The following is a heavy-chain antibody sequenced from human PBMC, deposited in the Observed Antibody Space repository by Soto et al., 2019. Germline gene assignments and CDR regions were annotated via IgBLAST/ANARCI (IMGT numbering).Heavy chain of an antibody. CDR2: ISAGGGNT. CDR3: AKAPTYDYYYYMDV. Sequence: EVHLLESGGGLVQPGGSLRLSCAASGFSFNIYAMKWVRQVPGKGLECVSAISAGGGNTYYADSVKGRFTISRDNSKNTLYLQMNSLRADDTAVYYCAKAPTYDYYYYMDVWGKGTTVTVSS. CDR1: GFSFNIYA. J-gene: IGHJ6*03. V-gene: IGHV3-23*01.